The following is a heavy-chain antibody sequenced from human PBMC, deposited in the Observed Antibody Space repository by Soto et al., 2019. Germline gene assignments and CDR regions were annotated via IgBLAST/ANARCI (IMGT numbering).Heavy chain of an antibody. D-gene: IGHD3-3*01. V-gene: IGHV1-2*04. J-gene: IGHJ6*02. CDR2: INPNSGGT. CDR1: GYTFTGYY. Sequence: ASVKVSCKASGYTFTGYYMHWVRQAPGQGLEWMGWINPNSGGTNYAQKFQGWVTMTRDTSISTAYMELSRLRSDDTAVYYCARALWSGYPVNVMDVWGQGTTVTVSS. CDR3: ARALWSGYPVNVMDV.